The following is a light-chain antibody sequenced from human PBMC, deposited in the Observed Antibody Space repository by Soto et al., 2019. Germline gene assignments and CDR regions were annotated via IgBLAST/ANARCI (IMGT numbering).Light chain of an antibody. Sequence: DIQMTQSPSSLSASVGARVTITCQASQGINNYLNWYQQKPGNAPKLLIFDTSDLETGVPSRFSGRGSGTDFTFTISSLQPEDVAAYYCQQYHTLPITFGGGTKVDIK. CDR1: QGINNY. CDR3: QQYHTLPIT. CDR2: DTS. J-gene: IGKJ4*01. V-gene: IGKV1-33*01.